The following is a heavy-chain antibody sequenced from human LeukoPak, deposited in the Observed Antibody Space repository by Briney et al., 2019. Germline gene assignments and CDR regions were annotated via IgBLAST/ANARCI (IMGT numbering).Heavy chain of an antibody. D-gene: IGHD5-18*01. J-gene: IGHJ4*02. CDR2: IYYSGST. CDR3: ARAVDTAMASFDY. Sequence: PSETLSLTCTVSGGSTSSYYWSWIRQPPGKGLEWIGYIYYSGSTNYNPSLKSRVTISVDTSKNQFSLKLSSVTAADTAVYYCARAVDTAMASFDYWGQGTLVTVSS. V-gene: IGHV4-59*01. CDR1: GGSTSSYY.